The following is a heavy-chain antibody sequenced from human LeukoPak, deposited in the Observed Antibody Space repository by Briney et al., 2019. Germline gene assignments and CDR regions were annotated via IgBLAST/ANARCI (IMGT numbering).Heavy chain of an antibody. CDR2: INPNSGGT. D-gene: IGHD3-10*01. CDR1: GYTFTGYY. Sequence: ASVKVSCKASGYTFTGYYMHWVRQAPGHGLEWMGWINPNSGGTNYAQKFQGRVTMTRDTSISTAYMELSRLRSDDTAVYYCAREDYDYYGSGSYGYWGQGTLVTVSS. CDR3: AREDYDYYGSGSYGY. V-gene: IGHV1-2*02. J-gene: IGHJ4*02.